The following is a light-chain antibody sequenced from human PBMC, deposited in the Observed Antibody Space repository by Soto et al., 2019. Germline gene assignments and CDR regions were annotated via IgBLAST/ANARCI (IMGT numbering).Light chain of an antibody. CDR2: EVN. V-gene: IGLV2-14*01. CDR1: STDVGAYNY. J-gene: IGLJ2*01. CDR3: SSYTSSRTLV. Sequence: QSVLTQPASVSESPGQSITISCTGTSTDVGAYNYVSWYQKYPGKAPKLMIYEVNYRPSGVSNRFSGSKSGNTASLTISGLQAEDEADYYCSSYTSSRTLVFGGGTKLTVL.